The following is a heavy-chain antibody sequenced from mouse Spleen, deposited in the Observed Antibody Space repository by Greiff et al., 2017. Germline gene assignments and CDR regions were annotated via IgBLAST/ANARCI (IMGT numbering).Heavy chain of an antibody. CDR2: IYPGSGST. D-gene: IGHD1-1*01. Sequence: QVQLKQPGAELVKPGASVKMSCKASGYTFTSYWITWVKQRPGQGLEWIGDIYPGSGSTNYNEKFKSKATLTVDTSSSTAYMQLSSLTSEDSAVYYCARHYYGSRGYFDVWGAGTTVTVSS. V-gene: IGHV1-55*01. CDR3: ARHYYGSRGYFDV. CDR1: GYTFTSYW. J-gene: IGHJ1*01.